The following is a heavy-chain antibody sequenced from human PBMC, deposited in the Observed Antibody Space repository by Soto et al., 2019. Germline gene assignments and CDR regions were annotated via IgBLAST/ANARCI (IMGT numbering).Heavy chain of an antibody. V-gene: IGHV3-15*01. Sequence: PXESLRLSCAASGFTFSDASMSWVRQAPGKGLDWVGRIKSKSGDGTTEYAAPVRGRFTISRDDSKNTLYLQMNSLKTEDTAVYYCTTDLWRIAVVVSSTVYFNPRGQGTPVTVSS. CDR1: GFTFSDAS. CDR3: TTDLWRIAVVVSSTVYFNP. J-gene: IGHJ5*02. CDR2: IKSKSGDGTT. D-gene: IGHD2-21*01.